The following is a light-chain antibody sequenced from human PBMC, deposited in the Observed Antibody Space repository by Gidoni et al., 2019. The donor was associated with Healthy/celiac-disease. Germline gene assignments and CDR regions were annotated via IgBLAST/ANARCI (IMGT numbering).Light chain of an antibody. CDR2: AAS. V-gene: IGKV1-12*01. CDR3: QQANSFPLT. Sequence: DIQMTQSPSSVSASVVDRVTITCRASQGSSSWLAWYQQKPGRAPKLLIFAASSLQSGVPSRFSGSESATDCTLTISSLQPEDFATYYCQQANSFPLTFGGGTKVEIK. J-gene: IGKJ4*01. CDR1: QGSSSW.